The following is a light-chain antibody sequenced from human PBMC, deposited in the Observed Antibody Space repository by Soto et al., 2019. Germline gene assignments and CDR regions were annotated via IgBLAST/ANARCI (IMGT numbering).Light chain of an antibody. J-gene: IGKJ4*01. V-gene: IGKV3-15*01. CDR3: QQYQHWPLA. Sequence: EIVMTQSPATLPVSPGEGATLSCRASRSVNSNIAWYQQRPGQAPRPLIYGAYTRATGIPARFSGSGSETEFTLTISSLQSEDFAVYYCQQYQHWPLAFGGVTKIDIK. CDR1: RSVNSN. CDR2: GAY.